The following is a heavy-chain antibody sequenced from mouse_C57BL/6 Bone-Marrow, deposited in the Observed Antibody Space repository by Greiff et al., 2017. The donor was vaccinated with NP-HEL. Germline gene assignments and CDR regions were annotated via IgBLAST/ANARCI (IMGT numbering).Heavy chain of an antibody. Sequence: VQVVESGAELVRPGTSVKMSCKASGYTFTNYWIGWAKQRPGHGLEWIGDIYPGGGYTNYNEKFKGKATLTADKSSSTAYMQFSSLTSEDSAIYYCARYSNSYFDYWGQGTTLTVSS. CDR2: IYPGGGYT. CDR1: GYTFTNYW. J-gene: IGHJ2*01. V-gene: IGHV1-63*01. CDR3: ARYSNSYFDY. D-gene: IGHD2-5*01.